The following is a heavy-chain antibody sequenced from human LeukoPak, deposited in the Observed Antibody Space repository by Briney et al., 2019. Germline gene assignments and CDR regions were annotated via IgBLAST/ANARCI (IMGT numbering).Heavy chain of an antibody. CDR3: AIELGGYCSSTSCYSTD. J-gene: IGHJ4*02. CDR1: GYTFTSYY. Sequence: ASVKVSCKASGYTFTSYYMHWVRQAPGQGLEWMGIINPSGGSTSYAQKFQGRVTITADESTSTAYMELSSLRSEDTAVYYCAIELGGYCSSTSCYSTDWGQGTLVTVSS. V-gene: IGHV1-46*01. D-gene: IGHD2-2*01. CDR2: INPSGGST.